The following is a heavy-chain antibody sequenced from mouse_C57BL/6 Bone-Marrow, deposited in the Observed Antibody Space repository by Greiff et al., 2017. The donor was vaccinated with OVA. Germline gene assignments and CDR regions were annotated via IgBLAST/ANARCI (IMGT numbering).Heavy chain of an antibody. V-gene: IGHV1-22*01. J-gene: IGHJ4*01. D-gene: IGHD1-1*01. CDR1: GYTFTDYN. CDR2: INPNNGGT. Sequence: VQLQQSGPELVKPGASVKMSCKASGYTFTDYNMHWVKQSHGKSLEWIGYINPNNGGTSYNQKFKGKATLPVNKSSSTSYMELRSLTSEDSAFYYCARYYYGSSLYAMDYWGQGTSVTVSS. CDR3: ARYYYGSSLYAMDY.